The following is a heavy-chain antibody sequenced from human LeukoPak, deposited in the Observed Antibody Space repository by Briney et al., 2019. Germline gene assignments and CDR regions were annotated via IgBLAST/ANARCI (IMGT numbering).Heavy chain of an antibody. Sequence: GSLRLSCAASGFTFSSYSMNWVRQAPGKGLEWVPSISSSSSYIYYADSVKGRFTISRDNAKNSLYLQMNSLRAEDTAVYYCARDRNPYCSSTSCARGHWFDPWGQGTLVTVSS. J-gene: IGHJ5*02. CDR1: GFTFSSYS. V-gene: IGHV3-21*01. CDR3: ARDRNPYCSSTSCARGHWFDP. D-gene: IGHD2-2*01. CDR2: ISSSSSYI.